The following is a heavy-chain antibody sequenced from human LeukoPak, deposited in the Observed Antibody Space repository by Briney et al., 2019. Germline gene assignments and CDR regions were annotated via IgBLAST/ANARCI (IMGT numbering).Heavy chain of an antibody. J-gene: IGHJ5*02. D-gene: IGHD6-6*01. CDR3: ARDRVAARPSGSGGP. Sequence: ASVKVSCKASGYTFTSYGISWVRQAPGQGLEWMGWISAYNGNTNYAQKLQGRVTMTTDTSTSTAYTELRSLRSDDTAVYYCARDRVAARPSGSGGPWGQGTLVTVSS. CDR2: ISAYNGNT. CDR1: GYTFTSYG. V-gene: IGHV1-18*01.